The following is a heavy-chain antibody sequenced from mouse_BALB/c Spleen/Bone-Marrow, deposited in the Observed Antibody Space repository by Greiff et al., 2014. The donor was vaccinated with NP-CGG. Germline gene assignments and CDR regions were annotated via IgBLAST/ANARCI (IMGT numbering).Heavy chain of an antibody. D-gene: IGHD1-2*01. CDR1: GYTFTSYW. V-gene: IGHV1-69*02. CDR2: IDPSDSET. Sequence: QVQLKQSGAELVKPGAPVKLSCMASGYTFTSYWMNWVKQRPGRGLEWIGRIDPSDSETHYNQKFKDKATLTVDKSSSTAYIQLSSLTSEDSAVYYCARRGYGYGFAYWGQGTLVTVSA. J-gene: IGHJ3*01. CDR3: ARRGYGYGFAY.